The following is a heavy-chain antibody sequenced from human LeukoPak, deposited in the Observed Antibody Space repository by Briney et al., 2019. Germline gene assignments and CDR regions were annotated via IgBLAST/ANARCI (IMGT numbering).Heavy chain of an antibody. J-gene: IGHJ5*02. CDR2: INHSGST. CDR3: ARARGIAAAGTRFDP. V-gene: IGHV4-34*01. D-gene: IGHD6-13*01. Sequence: SETLSLTCGVSGVSFSGYYWSWIRQPPGKGLEWIGEINHSGSTNYNPSLKSRVTISVDTSKNQFSLKLSSVTAADTAVYYCARARGIAAAGTRFDPWGQGTLVTVSS. CDR1: GVSFSGYY.